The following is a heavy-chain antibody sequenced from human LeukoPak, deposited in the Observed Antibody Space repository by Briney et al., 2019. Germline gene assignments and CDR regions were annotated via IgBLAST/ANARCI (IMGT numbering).Heavy chain of an antibody. CDR2: IRSDSKTI. CDR1: GFTFSNYV. Sequence: GGSLRLSCAVSGFTFSNYVMTWVRQAPGKGLEWVSHIRSDSKTIVYADSVKGRFTISRDNAKNSLSLQMNSLRAEDTAVYYCARDYNWVFDYWGQGTLVTVSS. V-gene: IGHV3-48*01. D-gene: IGHD1-20*01. J-gene: IGHJ4*02. CDR3: ARDYNWVFDY.